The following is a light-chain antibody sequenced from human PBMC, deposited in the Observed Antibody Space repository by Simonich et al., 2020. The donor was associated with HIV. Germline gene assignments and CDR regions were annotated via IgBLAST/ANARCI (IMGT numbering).Light chain of an antibody. CDR1: SSDVGGYNY. CDR2: EVS. V-gene: IGLV2-8*01. J-gene: IGLJ2*01. CDR3: SSYAGRNNVV. Sequence: QSALTQPPSASGSPGQSVTISCTGTSSDVGGYNYVSWYQQHPGKAPKLMIYEVSKRPSGVPDRFSGSKSGNTASLTVSGPQAEDEADYYCSSYAGRNNVVFGGGTKVTVL.